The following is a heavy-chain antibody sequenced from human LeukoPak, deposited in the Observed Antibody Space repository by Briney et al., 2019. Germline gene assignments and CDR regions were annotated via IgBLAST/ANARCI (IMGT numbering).Heavy chain of an antibody. CDR1: GFTFSSYS. D-gene: IGHD4-23*01. CDR3: ARDQVSSWLLANAFDI. Sequence: GGSLRLSCAASGFTFSSYSMNWVRQAPGKGLEWVSSISSSSSYIYYADSVKGRFTISRDNAKNSLYLQMNSLRAEDTAVYYCARDQVSSWLLANAFDIWGQGTMVTVSS. CDR2: ISSSSSYI. V-gene: IGHV3-21*01. J-gene: IGHJ3*02.